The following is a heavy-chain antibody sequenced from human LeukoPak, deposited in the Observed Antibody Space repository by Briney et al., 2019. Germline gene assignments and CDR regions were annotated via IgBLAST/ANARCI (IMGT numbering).Heavy chain of an antibody. CDR1: GFTVSSSY. J-gene: IGHJ4*02. CDR3: AKRARPFGGGFDY. D-gene: IGHD3-16*01. V-gene: IGHV3-53*01. Sequence: GGSLRLSCAASGFTVSSSYMSWFRQAPGKGLEWVSVIYSGGRTSYADSVKGRFTVSRDNSKNTLYLQMNSLRAEDTAVYYCAKRARPFGGGFDYWGQGTLVSVSS. CDR2: IYSGGRT.